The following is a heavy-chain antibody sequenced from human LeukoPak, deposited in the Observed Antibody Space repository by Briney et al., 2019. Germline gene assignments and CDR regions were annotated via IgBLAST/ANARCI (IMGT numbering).Heavy chain of an antibody. D-gene: IGHD2-15*01. CDR2: INDDGSDT. V-gene: IGHV3-74*01. CDR3: VRGGPSTWS. CDR1: GFTFKLYW. J-gene: IGHJ5*02. Sequence: GGSLRLSWAASGFTFKLYWMHWVRQVPGKRPVWVSRINDDGSDTIYADSVRGRFTISRDDAKNTVYLQMNNLRAEDTAVYYCVRGGPSTWSWGQGTLVTVSS.